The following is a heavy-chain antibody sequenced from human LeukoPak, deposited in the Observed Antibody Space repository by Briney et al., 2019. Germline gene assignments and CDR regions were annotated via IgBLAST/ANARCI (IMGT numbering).Heavy chain of an antibody. J-gene: IGHJ3*02. CDR3: ARVDSSGYYSAAFDI. Sequence: SETLSLTCTVSGGSISSYYWSWIRQPAGKGLEWIGRIYTSGSTNYNPSLKSRVTMSVDTSKNQFSLKLSSVTAADTAVYYCARVDSSGYYSAAFDIWGQGTMVTVSS. CDR1: GGSISSYY. D-gene: IGHD3-22*01. CDR2: IYTSGST. V-gene: IGHV4-4*07.